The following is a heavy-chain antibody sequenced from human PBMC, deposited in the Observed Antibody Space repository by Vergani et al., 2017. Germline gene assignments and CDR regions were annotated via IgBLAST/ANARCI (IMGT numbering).Heavy chain of an antibody. Sequence: QLQLQESGPGLVKPSETLSLTCTVSGGSISSSSYYWGWIRQPPGKGLEWIGSIYYSGSTYYNPSLKSRVTISVDTSKNQFSLKLSYVTAADTAVYYCARDQPDYDSQSWGQGTLVTVSS. J-gene: IGHJ4*02. CDR2: IYYSGST. CDR1: GGSISSSSYY. CDR3: ARDQPDYDSQS. D-gene: IGHD3-22*01. V-gene: IGHV4-39*07.